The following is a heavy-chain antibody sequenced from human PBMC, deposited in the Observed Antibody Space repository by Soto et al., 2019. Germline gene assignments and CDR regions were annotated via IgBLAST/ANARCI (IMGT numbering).Heavy chain of an antibody. CDR1: GGTSSNFV. V-gene: IGHV1-69*06. CDR3: ARPKRSGYDRGDSYYHTMDV. J-gene: IGHJ6*02. D-gene: IGHD3-3*01. CDR2: ILPMFGAV. Sequence: QLQLVQSGAEVKKSGSSVKVSCKASGGTSSNFVITWVRQVPGQGLEWLGGILPMFGAVKYAQKFQDRLKITADRSTNTAAMELGSLTSDDTAVYYCARPKRSGYDRGDSYYHTMDVWGHGTTVTVS.